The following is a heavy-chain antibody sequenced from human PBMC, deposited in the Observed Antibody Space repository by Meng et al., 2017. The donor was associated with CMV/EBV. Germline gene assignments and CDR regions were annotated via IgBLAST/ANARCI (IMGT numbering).Heavy chain of an antibody. D-gene: IGHD4-23*01. V-gene: IGHV4-4*07. CDR1: GGSISSYY. Sequence: HVQLQESGPGLVKPSETLSLTCPASGGSISSYYWSWTRQPAGKGLGWIGRIYTSGSTNYNPSLKSRVTMSVDTSKNQFSPKLSSVTAADTAVYYCARVLRWNGVIDYWGQGTLVTVSS. CDR2: IYTSGST. CDR3: ARVLRWNGVIDY. J-gene: IGHJ4*02.